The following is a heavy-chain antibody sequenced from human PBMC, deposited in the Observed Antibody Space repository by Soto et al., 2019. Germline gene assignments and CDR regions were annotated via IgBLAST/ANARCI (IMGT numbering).Heavy chain of an antibody. D-gene: IGHD5-18*01. CDR3: ARERGYSYGRYFDY. Sequence: PSETLSLTCTVSGGSISSGDYYWSWIRQPPGKGLEWIGYIYYSGSTYYNPSLKSRVTISVDTSKNQFSLKLSSVTAADTAVYYCARERGYSYGRYFDYWGQEPWSPSPQ. CDR2: IYYSGST. V-gene: IGHV4-30-4*01. J-gene: IGHJ4*01. CDR1: GGSISSGDYY.